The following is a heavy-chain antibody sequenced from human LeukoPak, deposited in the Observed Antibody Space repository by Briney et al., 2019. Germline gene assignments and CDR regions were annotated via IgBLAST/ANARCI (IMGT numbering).Heavy chain of an antibody. D-gene: IGHD1-26*01. CDR1: GYSIRSGYF. Sequence: PSETLSLTCTVSGYSIRSGYFWAWIRQPPGKGLEWIGSISHGGSTPYNPSLKSRVTISVDSSKNQFSLTVNSLTATDTAVYYCARLRSPGDFDYWGQGTLVTVSS. CDR2: ISHGGST. J-gene: IGHJ4*02. CDR3: ARLRSPGDFDY. V-gene: IGHV4-38-2*02.